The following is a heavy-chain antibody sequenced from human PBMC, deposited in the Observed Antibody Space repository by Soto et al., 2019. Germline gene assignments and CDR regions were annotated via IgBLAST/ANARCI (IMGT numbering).Heavy chain of an antibody. Sequence: VQLQESGPGLVTPSQTLSLTCTVFGGSVSIGDYLWSWIRQRPGKGLEWIGYIHDSGNTYYNPSLKSRVTISLDTSNNQFSLKVTSMTAADTAVYFCARARGGDSGDYASLFDRWGQGNLVTVSS. V-gene: IGHV4-30-4*01. J-gene: IGHJ5*02. D-gene: IGHD4-17*01. CDR2: IHDSGNT. CDR3: ARARGGDSGDYASLFDR. CDR1: GGSVSIGDYL.